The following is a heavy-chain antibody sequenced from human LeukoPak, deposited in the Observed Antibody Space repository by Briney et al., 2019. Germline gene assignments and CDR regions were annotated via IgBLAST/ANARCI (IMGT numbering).Heavy chain of an antibody. D-gene: IGHD4-23*01. CDR3: AKDLGGNSYAFDI. V-gene: IGHV3-30*18. Sequence: GGSLRLSCAASGFTFSSYGMHWVRQAPGKGLEWVAVISYDGSNKYYADSVKGRFTISRDNSKNTLYLQMNSLRAEDTAVYYCAKDLGGNSYAFDIWGQGTMVTVSS. J-gene: IGHJ3*02. CDR1: GFTFSSYG. CDR2: ISYDGSNK.